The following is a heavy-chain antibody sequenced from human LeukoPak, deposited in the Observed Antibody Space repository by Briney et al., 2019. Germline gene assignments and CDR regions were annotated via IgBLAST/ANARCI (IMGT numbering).Heavy chain of an antibody. CDR1: GDNVFSSSVA. CDR2: TYYRSKWYN. V-gene: IGHV6-1*01. CDR3: ARETIRRGTMIVVAITGLVRAFDI. J-gene: IGHJ3*02. D-gene: IGHD3-22*01. Sequence: SQTLSLTCAISGDNVFSSSVAWNWIRQSPSRGLEWLGRTYYRSKWYNDYAVSVKSRITINPDTSKNQFSLQLNSVTPEDTAVYYCARETIRRGTMIVVAITGLVRAFDIWGQGTMVTVSS.